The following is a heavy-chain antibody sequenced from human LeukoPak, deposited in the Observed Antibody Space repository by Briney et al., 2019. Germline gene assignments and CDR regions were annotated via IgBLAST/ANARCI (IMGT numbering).Heavy chain of an antibody. CDR1: GYTFTSYD. D-gene: IGHD3-10*01. CDR3: ARGRGGSERYYFYYYYYMDA. CDR2: MNPNSGNT. J-gene: IGHJ6*03. Sequence: ASVKVSCKASGYTFTSYDINWVRQATGQGLEWMGWMNPNSGNTGYAQKFQGRVTMTRNTSISTAYMELSSLRSEDTAVYYCARGRGGSERYYFYYYYYMDAWGKGTTVTISS. V-gene: IGHV1-8*01.